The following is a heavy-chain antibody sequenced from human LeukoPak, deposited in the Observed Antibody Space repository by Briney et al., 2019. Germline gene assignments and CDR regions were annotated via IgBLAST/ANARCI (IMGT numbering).Heavy chain of an antibody. CDR3: ARARYANARYAFDI. J-gene: IGHJ3*02. Sequence: SETLSLTCTVSGGSVSSYYWSWIRRPPGRGLEWMAYLSHSGSSDSNPSLKSRVTTLVDTSKNQFSLKLTSVTAADTAVYYCARARYANARYAFDIWGHGTMVTVSS. CDR2: LSHSGSS. D-gene: IGHD2-2*01. CDR1: GGSVSSYY. V-gene: IGHV4-59*02.